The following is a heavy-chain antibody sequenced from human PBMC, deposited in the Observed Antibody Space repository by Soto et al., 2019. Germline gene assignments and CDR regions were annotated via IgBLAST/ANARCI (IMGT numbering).Heavy chain of an antibody. J-gene: IGHJ4*02. CDR3: AKDEGGYCSGGSCYPDY. V-gene: IGHV3-23*01. CDR2: ISGSGGST. Sequence: GGSLRLSCATSGFTFSSYAMSWVRQAPGKGLEWVSTISGSGGSTNYADSVKGRFTISRDNSKNTLYLQMNSLRAEDTAVYYCAKDEGGYCSGGSCYPDYWAREPWSPSPQ. D-gene: IGHD2-15*01. CDR1: GFTFSSYA.